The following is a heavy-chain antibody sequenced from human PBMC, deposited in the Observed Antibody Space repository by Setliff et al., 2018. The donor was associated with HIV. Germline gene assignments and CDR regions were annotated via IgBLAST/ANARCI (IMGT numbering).Heavy chain of an antibody. CDR1: GASVTNVLYY. V-gene: IGHV4-61*09. J-gene: IGHJ4*02. D-gene: IGHD3-22*01. Sequence: KPSETLSLTCTVSGASVTNVLYYWSWLRQPAGKGLEWIGHIYTSGNSRYTNYNSSLESRVAISLDTSSNQFSLELSSVTAADTAVFYCARLTTTYYYDSSAYYHPVWGRGTQVTVS. CDR2: IYTSGNSRYT. CDR3: ARLTTTYYYDSSAYYHPV.